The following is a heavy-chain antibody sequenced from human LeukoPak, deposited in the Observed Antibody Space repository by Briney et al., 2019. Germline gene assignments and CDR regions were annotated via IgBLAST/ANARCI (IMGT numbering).Heavy chain of an antibody. CDR1: GFTFRNSA. Sequence: GGSLRLSCAASGFTFRNSAMSWVRQAPGKGLEWVSAISGSGGSTYYADSVKGRFTISRDNSKNTLYLQMNSLRAEDTAVYYCAKVGVEYSSSSLWGQGTLVTVSS. CDR3: AKVGVEYSSSSL. J-gene: IGHJ4*02. CDR2: ISGSGGST. D-gene: IGHD6-6*01. V-gene: IGHV3-23*01.